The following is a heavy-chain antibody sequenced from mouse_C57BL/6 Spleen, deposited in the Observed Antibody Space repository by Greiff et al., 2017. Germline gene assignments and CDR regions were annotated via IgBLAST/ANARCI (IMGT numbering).Heavy chain of an antibody. CDR1: GYTFTDYE. Sequence: QVQLKQSGAELVRPGASVTLSCKASGYTFTDYEMHWVKQTPVHGLEWIGAIDPETGGTAYNQKFKGKAILTADKSSSTAYMELRSLTSEDSAVYYCTRRGDYDVGNYFDYWGQGTTRTVSS. J-gene: IGHJ2*01. CDR2: IDPETGGT. D-gene: IGHD2-4*01. V-gene: IGHV1-15*01. CDR3: TRRGDYDVGNYFDY.